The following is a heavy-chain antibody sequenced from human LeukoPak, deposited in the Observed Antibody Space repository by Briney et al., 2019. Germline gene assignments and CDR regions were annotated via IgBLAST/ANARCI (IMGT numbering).Heavy chain of an antibody. D-gene: IGHD3-10*01. Sequence: GGSLRLSCAASGFTFSSYAMSWVRQAPGKGLEWVSAISGSGGSTYYADSVKSRFTISRDNSKNTLYLQMNSLRAEDTAVYYCAKDIYYYGSGSYYTLYYYYYGMDVWGQGTTVTVSS. V-gene: IGHV3-23*01. J-gene: IGHJ6*02. CDR1: GFTFSSYA. CDR3: AKDIYYYGSGSYYTLYYYYYGMDV. CDR2: ISGSGGST.